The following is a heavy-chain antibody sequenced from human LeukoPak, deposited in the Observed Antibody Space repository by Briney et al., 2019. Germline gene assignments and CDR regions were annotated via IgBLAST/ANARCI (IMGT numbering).Heavy chain of an antibody. Sequence: PSETLSLTCTVSGDSISSYYWSWIRQPPGKGLEWIGYIYYSGDTSYNPSLKSRVTISVDTSKTQFSLKLSSVTAADTAVYYCARVLGSYYYGAGWFDSRGQGTQVTVSS. CDR3: ARVLGSYYYGAGWFDS. D-gene: IGHD3-10*01. J-gene: IGHJ5*01. CDR2: IYYSGDT. CDR1: GDSISSYY. V-gene: IGHV4-59*01.